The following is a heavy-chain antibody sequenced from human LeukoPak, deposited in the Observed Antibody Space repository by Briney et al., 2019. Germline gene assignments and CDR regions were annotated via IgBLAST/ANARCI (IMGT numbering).Heavy chain of an antibody. CDR1: GFTFSSYS. Sequence: GGSLRLSCAASGFTFSSYSMNWVRQAPGKGLEWVSSISSSSSYIYYADSVKGRFTISRDNAKNSLYLQMNSLRAEDTAVYYCARIIAAAGRYYFDYWGQGTLVTVSS. V-gene: IGHV3-21*01. CDR3: ARIIAAAGRYYFDY. D-gene: IGHD6-13*01. CDR2: ISSSSSYI. J-gene: IGHJ4*02.